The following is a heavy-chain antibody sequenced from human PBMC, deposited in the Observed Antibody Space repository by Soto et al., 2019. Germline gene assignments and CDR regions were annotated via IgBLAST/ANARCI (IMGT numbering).Heavy chain of an antibody. CDR1: GFTFSSYG. D-gene: IGHD3-22*01. CDR2: IAYDGSNK. Sequence: QVQLVESGGGVVQPGRSLRLSCAASGFTFSSYGMHWVRQAPGKGLAWLAVIAYDGSNKYYADSVKGGFTSYRDKSKNPLYLQMNRLRAADAAVYYCAKDSGYYDSSGPLDYWGQGTLVTVSS. CDR3: AKDSGYYDSSGPLDY. V-gene: IGHV3-30*18. J-gene: IGHJ4*02.